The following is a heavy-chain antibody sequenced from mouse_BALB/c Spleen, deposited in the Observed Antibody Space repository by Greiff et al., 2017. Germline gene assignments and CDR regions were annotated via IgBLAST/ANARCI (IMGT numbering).Heavy chain of an antibody. CDR3: ARGGLLLGAMDY. J-gene: IGHJ4*01. CDR2: INPSNGRT. CDR1: GYTFTSYW. D-gene: IGHD1-1*01. Sequence: QVQLQQPGAELVKPGASVKLSCKASGYTFTSYWMHWVKQRPGQGLEWIGEINPSNGRTNYNEKFKSKATLTVDKSSSTAYMQLSSLTSEDSAFYYCARGGLLLGAMDYWGQGTSVTGSS. V-gene: IGHV1S81*02.